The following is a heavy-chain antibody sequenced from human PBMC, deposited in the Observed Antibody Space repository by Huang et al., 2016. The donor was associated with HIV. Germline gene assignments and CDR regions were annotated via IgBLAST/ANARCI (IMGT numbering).Heavy chain of an antibody. CDR3: AKDNDLYYFDY. CDR1: GFTFSGYG. V-gene: IGHV3-30*18. CDR2: ITFDGKNK. Sequence: QVHLVESGGGVVQPGRSLRLSCAASGFTFSGYGMHWVRQAPGKGLEWVAVITFDGKNKYYADSVRGRFTVSRDNSKNTVSLQMNTLRAEDTAVYYCAKDNDLYYFDYWGQGTLVTVSS. J-gene: IGHJ4*02. D-gene: IGHD1-1*01.